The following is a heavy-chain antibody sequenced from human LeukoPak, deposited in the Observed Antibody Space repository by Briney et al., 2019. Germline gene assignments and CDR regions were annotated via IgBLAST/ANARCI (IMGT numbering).Heavy chain of an antibody. D-gene: IGHD3-22*01. V-gene: IGHV4-59*08. J-gene: IGHJ4*02. Sequence: PSETLSLTCTVSGASIRTYYWSWIRQPPGEGVEWIGYISYSGSTNYIPSLKSRVTISVDTSKNQFSLKLTSVTAADTAVYYCASCPFDYYDSSGYYDGWGQGTLVTVSS. CDR2: ISYSGST. CDR1: GASIRTYY. CDR3: ASCPFDYYDSSGYYDG.